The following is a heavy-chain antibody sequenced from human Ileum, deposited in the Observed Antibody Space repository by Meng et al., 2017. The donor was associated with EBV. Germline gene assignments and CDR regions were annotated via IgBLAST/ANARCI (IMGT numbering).Heavy chain of an antibody. CDR1: GGSVSISSYD. CDR2: IYYSGTT. CDR3: ARGWDTAMDSG. Sequence: TLPLTFTCLGGSVSISSYDWSWFRQPPGKGLEWIGYIYYSGTTNYNPSLESRVTISVDTSKNQFSLKLRSVAASDTAVYYCARGWDTAMDSGWGQGTLVTVSS. V-gene: IGHV4-61*01. D-gene: IGHD5-18*01. J-gene: IGHJ4*02.